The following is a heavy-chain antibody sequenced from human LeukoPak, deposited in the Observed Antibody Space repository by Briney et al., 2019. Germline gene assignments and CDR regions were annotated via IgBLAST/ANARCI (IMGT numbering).Heavy chain of an antibody. V-gene: IGHV5-10-1*01. J-gene: IGHJ4*02. Sequence: GESLKISCKGSGYSFTSYWISWVRQMPGKGLEWMGTIDPSDSYTNYRPSFQGHVTISADKSISTAYLQWSSLKASDTAIYYCARRGEAMDPFDYWGQGTLVTVSS. CDR1: GYSFTSYW. CDR3: ARRGEAMDPFDY. D-gene: IGHD5-18*01. CDR2: IDPSDSYT.